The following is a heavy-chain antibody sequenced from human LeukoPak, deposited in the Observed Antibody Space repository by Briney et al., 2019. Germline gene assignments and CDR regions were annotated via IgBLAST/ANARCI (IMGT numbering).Heavy chain of an antibody. V-gene: IGHV3-30-3*01. CDR3: ASPTAMAPLGVPFDY. Sequence: GGSLRLSCAASGFTFSSYAMHWVRQAPGKGLEWVAVISYDGSNKYYADSVKGRFTISRDNSKNTLYLQMNSLRAEDTAVYYCASPTAMAPLGVPFDYWGQGTLVTVSS. J-gene: IGHJ4*02. CDR2: ISYDGSNK. CDR1: GFTFSSYA. D-gene: IGHD5-18*01.